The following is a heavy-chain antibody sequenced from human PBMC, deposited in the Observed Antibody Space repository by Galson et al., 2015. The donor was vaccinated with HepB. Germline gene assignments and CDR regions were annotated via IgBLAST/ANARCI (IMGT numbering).Heavy chain of an antibody. Sequence: SVKVSCKASGGTFSRYTISWVRQAPGQGLDWMGRIIPMLGIPNYAEKFQGRVTITADRSTSTAYMELSSLRSEDTAVYYCARDALSPVNYDDRSGYYDYFDYWGQGPWVTVSS. CDR1: GGTFSRYT. D-gene: IGHD3-22*01. CDR2: IIPMLGIP. V-gene: IGHV1-69*04. CDR3: ARDALSPVNYDDRSGYYDYFDY. J-gene: IGHJ4*02.